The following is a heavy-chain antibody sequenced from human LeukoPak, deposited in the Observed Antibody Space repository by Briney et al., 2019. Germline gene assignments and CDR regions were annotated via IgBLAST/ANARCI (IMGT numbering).Heavy chain of an antibody. V-gene: IGHV3-48*01. D-gene: IGHD3-16*01. CDR1: GFTFSSYA. CDR2: IRSESSGT. J-gene: IGHJ4*02. Sequence: GGSLRLSCAASGFTFSSYAMNWVRQAPGKELEWISNIRSESSGTTYADSVKGRFTISRDNAENSLYLQINSLRADDTAVYYCVRDLNWAFDYWGLGALVTVSS. CDR3: VRDLNWAFDY.